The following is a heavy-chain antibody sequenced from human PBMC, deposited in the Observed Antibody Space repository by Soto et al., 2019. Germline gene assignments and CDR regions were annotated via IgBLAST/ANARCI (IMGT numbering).Heavy chain of an antibody. Sequence: PGGSLRLSCTASGFTFSMYWMHWVRQAPGKGPEWVSRVSDDGSRADYADSVKGRFTISRDSAKNTLYLEMHVLRADDTAVYYCTRGPRPSSVGTGAFWGQGAPVTVSS. CDR3: TRGPRPSSVGTGAF. CDR2: VSDDGSRA. CDR1: GFTFSMYW. J-gene: IGHJ4*02. D-gene: IGHD3-10*01. V-gene: IGHV3-74*01.